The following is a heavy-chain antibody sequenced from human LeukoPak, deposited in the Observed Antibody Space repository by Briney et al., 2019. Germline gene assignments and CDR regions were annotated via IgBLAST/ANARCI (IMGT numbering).Heavy chain of an antibody. Sequence: GGSLRLSCAASGFTFSSYAMSWVRQAPGKGLEWVSFIGIWNSPIYYGDSVRGRFTISRDNAKNSVFLQMNSLRAEDTAVYYCAKDQAAVAPKQQLVVFDAFDIWGQGTMVTVSS. J-gene: IGHJ3*02. V-gene: IGHV3-48*01. CDR2: IGIWNSPI. CDR1: GFTFSSYA. CDR3: AKDQAAVAPKQQLVVFDAFDI. D-gene: IGHD6-13*01.